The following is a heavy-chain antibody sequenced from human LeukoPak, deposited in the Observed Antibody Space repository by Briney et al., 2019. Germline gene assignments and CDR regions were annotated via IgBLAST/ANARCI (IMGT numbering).Heavy chain of an antibody. J-gene: IGHJ5*02. CDR3: ARGGKLEPTAMAS. V-gene: IGHV3-48*01. Sequence: GGSLRLSCAASGFTFSSYSMNWVRQAPGKGLEWVSYISSSSSTIYYADSVKGRFTISRDNAQNSLYLQINSLSVEDTAIYYCARGGKLEPTAMASWGQGSLVVVSS. CDR2: ISSSSSTI. D-gene: IGHD5-18*01. CDR1: GFTFSSYS.